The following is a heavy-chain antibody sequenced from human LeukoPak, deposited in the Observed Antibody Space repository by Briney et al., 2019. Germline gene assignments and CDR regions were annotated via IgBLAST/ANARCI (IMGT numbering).Heavy chain of an antibody. Sequence: ASVTVSCKASGYTFINYGISWVRQAPGQGLEWPGWINAYNGNTNYAENLQGRVTMTTDTFRSTAYMEVRSLRSDDTAVYYCARKTSRAYFDLWGRGTLITVSS. J-gene: IGHJ2*01. CDR3: ARKTSRAYFDL. CDR1: GYTFINYG. V-gene: IGHV1-18*01. CDR2: INAYNGNT.